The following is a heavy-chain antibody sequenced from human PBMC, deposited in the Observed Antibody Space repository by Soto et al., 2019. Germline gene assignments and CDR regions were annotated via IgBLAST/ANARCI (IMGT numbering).Heavy chain of an antibody. Sequence: ASVKVSCKASGYTFTSYYMHWVRQAPGQGLEWMGIINPSGGSTSYAQKFQGRVTMTRDTSTSTVYMELSSLRSEDTAVYYCARDAHIVVVVAATLEFDYWGQGTLVTVSS. V-gene: IGHV1-46*01. CDR3: ARDAHIVVVVAATLEFDY. CDR1: GYTFTSYY. D-gene: IGHD2-15*01. J-gene: IGHJ4*02. CDR2: INPSGGST.